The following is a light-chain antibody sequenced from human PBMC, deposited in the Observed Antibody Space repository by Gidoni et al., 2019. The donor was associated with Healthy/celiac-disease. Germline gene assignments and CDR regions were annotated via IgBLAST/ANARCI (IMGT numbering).Light chain of an antibody. CDR3: QRGLT. CDR2: DAS. CDR1: QSVSSY. J-gene: IGKJ4*01. V-gene: IGKV3-11*01. Sequence: EIVLTQSPATLSLSPGERATLSCRASQSVSSYLAWYQQKPGQAPRLLIYDASNRATGIPARFSGSGSGTDFTLTISSLEPEDFAVYYCQRGLTFXGXTKVEIK.